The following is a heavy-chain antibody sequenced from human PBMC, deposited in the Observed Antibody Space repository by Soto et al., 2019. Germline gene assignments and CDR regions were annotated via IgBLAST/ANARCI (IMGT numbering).Heavy chain of an antibody. CDR3: ARDTTGDSSSWRLRWFDP. CDR1: GYSISSGYY. Sequence: SETLSLTCAVSGYSISSGYYWGWIRQPPGKGLEWIWGIYHSGSTYYNPSLKSRVTISVDTSKNQFSLKLSSVTAEDTAVYSCARDTTGDSSSWRLRWFDPWGQGTLVTVSS. J-gene: IGHJ5*02. D-gene: IGHD6-13*01. CDR2: IYHSGST. V-gene: IGHV4-38-2*02.